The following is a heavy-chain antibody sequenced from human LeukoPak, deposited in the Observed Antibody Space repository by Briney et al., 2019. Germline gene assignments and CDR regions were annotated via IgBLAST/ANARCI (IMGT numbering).Heavy chain of an antibody. Sequence: GASVKVSCKASGYTFTGYYMHWVRQAPGQGLEWMGGIIPIFGTANYAQEFQGRVTITADESTSTAYMELSSLRSEDTAVYYCARVPLGPPTANWFDPWGQGTLVTVSS. J-gene: IGHJ5*02. D-gene: IGHD3-16*02. CDR3: ARVPLGPPTANWFDP. CDR2: IIPIFGTA. V-gene: IGHV1-69*13. CDR1: GYTFTGYY.